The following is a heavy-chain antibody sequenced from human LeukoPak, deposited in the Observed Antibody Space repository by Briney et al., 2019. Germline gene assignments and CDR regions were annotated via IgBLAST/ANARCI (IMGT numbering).Heavy chain of an antibody. V-gene: IGHV3-7*01. Sequence: GGSLRLSCAASGFTFSSYWMSWVRQAPGKGLEWVANIKQDGSEKYYVDSVKGRFTISRDNAKNSLYLQMNSLRAEDTAVYYCARVGGGLVTIFGVVITGAFDIWGQGTMVTVSS. CDR3: ARVGGGLVTIFGVVITGAFDI. J-gene: IGHJ3*02. CDR1: GFTFSSYW. CDR2: IKQDGSEK. D-gene: IGHD3-3*01.